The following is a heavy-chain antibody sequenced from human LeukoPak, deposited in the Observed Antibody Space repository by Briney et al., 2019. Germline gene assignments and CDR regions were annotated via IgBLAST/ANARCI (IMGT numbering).Heavy chain of an antibody. Sequence: SETLSLTCTVSGGSISSSSYYWGWIRQPPGKGLEWIGSIYYSGSTYYNPSLKSRVTISVDTSKNQFSLKLSSVTAADTAVYYCARAMSGYWFDPWGQGTLVTVSS. J-gene: IGHJ5*02. V-gene: IGHV4-39*07. D-gene: IGHD3-10*02. CDR2: IYYSGST. CDR1: GGSISSSSYY. CDR3: ARAMSGYWFDP.